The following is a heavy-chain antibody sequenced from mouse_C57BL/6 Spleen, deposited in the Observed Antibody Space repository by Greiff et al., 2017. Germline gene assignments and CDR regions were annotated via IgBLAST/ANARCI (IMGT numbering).Heavy chain of an antibody. CDR1: GFSLTSYG. D-gene: IGHD2-4*01. V-gene: IGHV2-2*01. J-gene: IGHJ4*01. CDR3: AAGGLRRQGDAMDY. CDR2: IWSGGST. Sequence: QVQLQQSGPGLVQPSQSLSITCTVSGFSLTSYGVHWVRQSPGKGLEWLGVIWSGGSTDYNAAFISRLSISKDNSKSQVFFKMNSLQADDTAIYYCAAGGLRRQGDAMDYWGQGTSVTVSS.